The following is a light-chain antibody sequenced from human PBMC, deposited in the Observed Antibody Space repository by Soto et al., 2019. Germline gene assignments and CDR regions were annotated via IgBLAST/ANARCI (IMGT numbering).Light chain of an antibody. J-gene: IGLJ1*01. V-gene: IGLV1-40*01. Sequence: QSVLTQPPSVSGAPGQRVTISCTGSSSNIGAGYDVHWYQQLPGTAPKLLIYGNSNRPSGVPDRVSGSKSGTSASLAITGLQAEDEADYFCQSYDSSLSGYGFGTGTKVTVL. CDR2: GNS. CDR3: QSYDSSLSGYG. CDR1: SSNIGAGYD.